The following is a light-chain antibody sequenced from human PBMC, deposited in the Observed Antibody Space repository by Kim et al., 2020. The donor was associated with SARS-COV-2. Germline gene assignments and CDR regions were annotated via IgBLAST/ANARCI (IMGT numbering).Light chain of an antibody. J-gene: IGLJ3*02. CDR2: DND. Sequence: PGQKVTISCSGTNSDIGTNYVSWYQQLPGTAPRLLIFDNDKRPSGIPVRFSGSKSGTSATLAITVLQTGDEADYYCGTWDTSLRGMFGGGTKLTVL. CDR1: NSDIGTNY. CDR3: GTWDTSLRGM. V-gene: IGLV1-51*01.